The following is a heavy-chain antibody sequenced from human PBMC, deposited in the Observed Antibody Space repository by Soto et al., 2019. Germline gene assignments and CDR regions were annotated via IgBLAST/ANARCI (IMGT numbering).Heavy chain of an antibody. CDR3: ARSSVYYDILTGYSGYPYYFDY. V-gene: IGHV1-18*01. Sequence: ASVKVSCKASGYTFTSYGISWVRQAPGQGLEWMGWISAYNGNTNYAQKLQGRVTMTTDTSTSTAYMELRSLRSDDTAVYYCARSSVYYDILTGYSGYPYYFDYWGQGTLVTVSS. CDR1: GYTFTSYG. D-gene: IGHD3-9*01. J-gene: IGHJ4*02. CDR2: ISAYNGNT.